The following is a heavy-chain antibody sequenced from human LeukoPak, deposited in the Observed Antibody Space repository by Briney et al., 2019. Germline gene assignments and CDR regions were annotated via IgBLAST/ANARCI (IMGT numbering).Heavy chain of an antibody. J-gene: IGHJ4*02. V-gene: IGHV4-4*07. CDR3: ARANKNVLRFLEWFIPTPYYFDY. D-gene: IGHD3-3*01. CDR2: IYTSGST. CDR1: GGSISSYY. Sequence: PSETLSLTCTVSGGSISSYYWSWIRQPAGKGLEWIGRIYTSGSTNYNPSLKSRVTISVDTSKNQFSLKLSSVTAADTAVYYCARANKNVLRFLEWFIPTPYYFDYWGQGTLVTVSS.